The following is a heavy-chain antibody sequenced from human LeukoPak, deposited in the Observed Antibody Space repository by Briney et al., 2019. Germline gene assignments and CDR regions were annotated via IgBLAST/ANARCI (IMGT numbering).Heavy chain of an antibody. D-gene: IGHD6-13*01. CDR3: ARDSSSWFSPQFIDY. CDR1: GFSFSSYA. J-gene: IGHJ4*02. CDR2: ISGSGGNT. V-gene: IGHV3-23*01. Sequence: PGGSLRLSCAASGFSFSSYAMSWVRQAPGKGLEWVSGISGSGGNTYYADSVRGRFTISRDNAKKTLYLQMNSLRAEDTAVYYCARDSSSWFSPQFIDYWGQGTLVTVSS.